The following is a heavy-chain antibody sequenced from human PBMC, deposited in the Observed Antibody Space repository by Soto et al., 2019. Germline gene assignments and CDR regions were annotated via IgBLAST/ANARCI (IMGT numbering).Heavy chain of an antibody. CDR1: GGSISSYY. D-gene: IGHD3-10*01. Sequence: PSETLSPTCTVSGGSISSYYWSWIRQPPGKGLEWIGYIYYSGSTNYNPSLKSRVTISVDTSKNQFSLKLSSVTAADTAVYYCASAGYDGSGSYDWFDPWGQGTLVTVSS. V-gene: IGHV4-59*01. CDR2: IYYSGST. CDR3: ASAGYDGSGSYDWFDP. J-gene: IGHJ5*02.